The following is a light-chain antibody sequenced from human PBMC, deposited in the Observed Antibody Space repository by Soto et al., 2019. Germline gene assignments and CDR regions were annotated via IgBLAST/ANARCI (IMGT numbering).Light chain of an antibody. CDR1: QSISSW. Sequence: DIQMTQSPSTLSASVGDRVTITCRASQSISSWLAWYQQKPGKAPKLLIYDASSLESGVPSRFSGSGSGTEFTLTISSLQPDDFATYYCQQRTNVFTFGPGTKVDIK. V-gene: IGKV1-5*01. CDR3: QQRTNVFT. J-gene: IGKJ3*01. CDR2: DAS.